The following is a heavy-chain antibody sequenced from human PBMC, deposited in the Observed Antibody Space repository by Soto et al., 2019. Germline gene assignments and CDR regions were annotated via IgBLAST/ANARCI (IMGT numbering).Heavy chain of an antibody. CDR1: GGSISSGGYY. D-gene: IGHD3-10*01. CDR3: ARTVSIIMVRGTARFDP. CDR2: IYHSGST. Sequence: QVQLQESGPGLVKPSQTLSLTCTVSGGSISSGGYYWSWIRQHPGKGLEWIGYIYHSGSTHYNPSLKSRVTISVDTSKKQFSLKLSSVTAADTAVYYCARTVSIIMVRGTARFDPWGQGTLVTVSS. J-gene: IGHJ5*02. V-gene: IGHV4-31*03.